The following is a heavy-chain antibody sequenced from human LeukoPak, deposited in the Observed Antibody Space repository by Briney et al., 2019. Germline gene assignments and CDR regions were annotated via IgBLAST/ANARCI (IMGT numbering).Heavy chain of an antibody. Sequence: SETLSLTCTVSGGSISSSSYYWGWIRQPPGKGLEWIGSIYYSGSTYYNPSLKSRVTISVDTSKNQFSLKLSSVTAADTAVYYCARVVPAAESAWFDPWGQGTLVTVSS. CDR3: ARVVPAAESAWFDP. CDR1: GGSISSSSYY. V-gene: IGHV4-39*07. J-gene: IGHJ5*02. D-gene: IGHD2-2*01. CDR2: IYYSGST.